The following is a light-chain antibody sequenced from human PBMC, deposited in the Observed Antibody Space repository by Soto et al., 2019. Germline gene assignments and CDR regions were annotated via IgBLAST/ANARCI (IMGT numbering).Light chain of an antibody. Sequence: QSALTQPRSMSGSPRQSVNISCNGTSSYVGGYNYVSWYQQHPGKAPKLVIYNVSKRPSGVPDRFSGSMSGNTASLTISGLQAEDEADYYCYSYAGSYTFMVFGGGTKLTVL. CDR3: YSYAGSYTFMV. CDR2: NVS. J-gene: IGLJ3*02. CDR1: SSYVGGYNY. V-gene: IGLV2-11*01.